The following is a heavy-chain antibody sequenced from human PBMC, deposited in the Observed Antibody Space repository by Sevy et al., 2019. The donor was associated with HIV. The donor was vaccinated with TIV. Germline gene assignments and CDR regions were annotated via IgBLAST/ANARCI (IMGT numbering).Heavy chain of an antibody. V-gene: IGHV3-48*04. J-gene: IGHJ4*01. CDR2: ISSDSGTH. CDR1: GFWFEEFG. CDR3: ARSYYSDSGSFPF. D-gene: IGHD3-10*01. Sequence: GGSLRLSCSAAGFWFEEFGMNWVRQAPGKGLEWLASISSDSGTHYYARSATGRFTISRDNDNNLLFLQINSLRAEDSAIYYCARSYYSDSGSFPFWGRGALVTVSS.